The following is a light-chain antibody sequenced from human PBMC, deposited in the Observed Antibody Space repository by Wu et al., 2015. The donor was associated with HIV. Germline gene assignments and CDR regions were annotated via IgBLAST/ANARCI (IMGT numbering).Light chain of an antibody. J-gene: IGKJ2*03. CDR3: QQYNNWPPYS. CDR2: GAS. V-gene: IGKV3-15*01. CDR1: QSISSN. Sequence: EIVMTQSPATLSVSPGERATLSCRASQSISSNLAWYQQKPGQVPRLLIYGASIRATGIPGRFTGSGSGTEFTLTISSLQSEDFAVYYCQQYNNWPPYSFGLGDQAGDQT.